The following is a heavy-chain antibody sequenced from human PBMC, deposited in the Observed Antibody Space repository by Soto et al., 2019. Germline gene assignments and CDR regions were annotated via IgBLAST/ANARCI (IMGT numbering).Heavy chain of an antibody. CDR2: VIPILGMA. CDR3: ARGGAVVVPGSVDRHNWFDP. J-gene: IGHJ5*02. CDR1: GGTFSSYS. Sequence: QVQLVQSGAEVKKPGSSVKVSCEASGGTFSSYSFSWVRQAPGQGLEWLGRVIPILGMANYAQKFQGRVTITADKFRSTVYMELSSVRPEDTAVYYCARGGAVVVPGSVDRHNWFDPWGQGTLVTVSS. V-gene: IGHV1-69*02. D-gene: IGHD2-2*01.